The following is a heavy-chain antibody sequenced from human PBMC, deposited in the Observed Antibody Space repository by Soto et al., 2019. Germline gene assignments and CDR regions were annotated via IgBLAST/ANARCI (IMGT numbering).Heavy chain of an antibody. J-gene: IGHJ6*04. D-gene: IGHD6-6*01. CDR3: AREIAARL. Sequence: EVQLVESGGGLVQPGRSLRLSCEASGFTFSSYWMSWFRQAPGKGLEWVANIKQDGSEENYVDSVKGRFTISRDNAKNALYLQMNSLRVEDTAVYYCAREIAARLWGKGTTVTVSS. V-gene: IGHV3-7*01. CDR1: GFTFSSYW. CDR2: IKQDGSEE.